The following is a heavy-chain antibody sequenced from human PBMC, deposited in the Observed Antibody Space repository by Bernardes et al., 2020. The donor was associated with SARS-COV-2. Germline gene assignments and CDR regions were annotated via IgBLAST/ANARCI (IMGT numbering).Heavy chain of an antibody. CDR2: IKSDGSTT. Sequence: GGSLRLSCAASGFTFSSSWMHWVRQAPGRGLVWVSRIKSDGSTTNYADSVKGRFTISRDNAKNTLYLQMNSLRAEDTAVYYCAREIGTAGGYWGQGTLVTVSS. CDR1: GFTFSSSW. D-gene: IGHD1-7*01. V-gene: IGHV3-74*01. J-gene: IGHJ4*02. CDR3: AREIGTAGGY.